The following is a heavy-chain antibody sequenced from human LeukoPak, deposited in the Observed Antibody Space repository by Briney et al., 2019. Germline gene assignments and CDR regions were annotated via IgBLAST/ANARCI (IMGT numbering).Heavy chain of an antibody. J-gene: IGHJ6*02. Sequence: PGGSLRLSCAASGFTFSSYEMNWVRQAPGKGLEWVSYISSSGSTIYYADSVKGRFTISRDNAKNSLYLQMNSLRAEDTAVYYCARRYYGDYPPYYYGIDVWGQGTTVTVSS. CDR3: ARRYYGDYPPYYYGIDV. CDR1: GFTFSSYE. D-gene: IGHD4-17*01. V-gene: IGHV3-48*03. CDR2: ISSSGSTI.